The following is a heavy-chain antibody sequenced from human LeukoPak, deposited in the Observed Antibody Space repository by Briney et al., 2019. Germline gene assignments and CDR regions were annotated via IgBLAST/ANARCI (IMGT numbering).Heavy chain of an antibody. CDR3: ARVGYCSGGSCYGRVRDAFDI. V-gene: IGHV3-7*01. Sequence: GGSLRLSCAASGFTFSSYWMSWVCQAPGKGLEWVANIKQDGSEKYYVDSVKGRFTISRDNAKNSLYPQMNSLRAEDTAVYYCARVGYCSGGSCYGRVRDAFDIWGQGTMVTVSS. J-gene: IGHJ3*02. D-gene: IGHD2-15*01. CDR2: IKQDGSEK. CDR1: GFTFSSYW.